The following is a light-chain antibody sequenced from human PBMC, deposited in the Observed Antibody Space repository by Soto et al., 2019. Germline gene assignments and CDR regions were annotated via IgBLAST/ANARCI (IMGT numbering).Light chain of an antibody. V-gene: IGKV1-5*03. CDR2: KAS. J-gene: IGKJ1*01. CDR1: QSISRW. CDR3: QQYSTYST. Sequence: DIQMTQSPSTLSASVGDRVIITCRASQSISRWLAWYQQKPGKAPKLLIYKASTLQSGVPSRFSGTGSGTEVTLTISSLQPDDFARYYCQQYSTYSTFGQGTKVEIK.